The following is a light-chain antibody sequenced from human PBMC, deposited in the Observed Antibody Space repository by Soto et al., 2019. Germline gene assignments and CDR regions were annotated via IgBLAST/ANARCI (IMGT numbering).Light chain of an antibody. Sequence: DIQMTQSPSSLSASVGDRVTITCRASQSISNYLSWYQQKPGKVPNLLIYAAFSLQSGVPSRFSGSGSGTDFTLTISSLQPEDFATYYCQQSYSTPTFGRGTKVDIK. CDR3: QQSYSTPT. CDR1: QSISNY. J-gene: IGKJ1*01. CDR2: AAF. V-gene: IGKV1-39*01.